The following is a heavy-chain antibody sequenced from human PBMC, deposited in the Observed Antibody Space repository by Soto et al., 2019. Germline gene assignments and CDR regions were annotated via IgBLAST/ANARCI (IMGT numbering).Heavy chain of an antibody. V-gene: IGHV3-21*01. Sequence: GGSLRLSCAASGFTFSSYSMNWVRQAPGKGLEWVSSISSSSSYIYYADSVKGRFTISRDNAKNSLYLQMNSLRAEDTAVYYCARDGADYDILTGLSDFDYWGQGTLVTVSS. D-gene: IGHD3-9*01. J-gene: IGHJ4*02. CDR2: ISSSSSYI. CDR3: ARDGADYDILTGLSDFDY. CDR1: GFTFSSYS.